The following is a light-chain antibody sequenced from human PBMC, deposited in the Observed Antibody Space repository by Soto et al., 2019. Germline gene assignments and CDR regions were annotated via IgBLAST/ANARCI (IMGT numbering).Light chain of an antibody. V-gene: IGKV3-20*01. J-gene: IGKJ4*01. CDR3: QQYGSSPT. CDR2: GAS. Sequence: EIVLTQSPGTLSLSPGERATLSCRASQSVSSSYLAWYQQKPGQAPRLLIYGASSRATGIPDRFSGSGSGTDFTLTSSRLEHEDFAVYYCQQYGSSPTFGGGTKVEIK. CDR1: QSVSSSY.